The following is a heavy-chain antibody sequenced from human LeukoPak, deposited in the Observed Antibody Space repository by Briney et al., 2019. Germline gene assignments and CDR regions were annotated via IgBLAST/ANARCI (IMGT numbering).Heavy chain of an antibody. V-gene: IGHV3-74*03. CDR2: INSDGSRR. D-gene: IGHD2-15*01. CDR3: TRGGYCGADNCYSGGDYFDP. J-gene: IGHJ5*02. Sequence: GGSLRLSCAASGFNVSIYWMHWVRQAPGKGLGWVSRINSDGSRRMYADSVKGRFTISRDNAKNTLYLQMNSLRAEDTATYFCTRGGYCGADNCYSGGDYFDPWGQGTLVTVSS. CDR1: GFNVSIYW.